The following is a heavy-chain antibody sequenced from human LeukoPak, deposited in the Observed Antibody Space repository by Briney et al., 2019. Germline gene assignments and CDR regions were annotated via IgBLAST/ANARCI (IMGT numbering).Heavy chain of an antibody. CDR3: ARGYGSGSYGSDY. D-gene: IGHD3-10*01. J-gene: IGHJ4*02. CDR2: IYTSGST. CDR1: GGSISDYY. V-gene: IGHV4-4*07. Sequence: SETLSLTCTVSGGSISDYYWSWIRQPAGKGLEWIGRIYTSGSTNYNPSLTSRVTMSVDTSKNQFSLKLSSVTAADTAVYYCARGYGSGSYGSDYWGQGTLVTVSS.